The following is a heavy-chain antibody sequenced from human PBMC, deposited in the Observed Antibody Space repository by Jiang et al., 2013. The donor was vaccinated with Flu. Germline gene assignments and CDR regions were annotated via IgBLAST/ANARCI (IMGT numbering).Heavy chain of an antibody. CDR3: ARDRLEDCSSTSCYANWFDP. V-gene: IGHV1-69*06. Sequence: EVKKPGSSVKVSCKASGGTFSSYAISWVRQAPGQGLEWMGGIIPIFGTANYAQKFQGRVTITADKSTSTAYMELSSLRSEDTAVYYCARDRLEDCSSTSCYANWFDPWGQGTLVTVSS. CDR1: GGTFSSYA. J-gene: IGHJ5*02. D-gene: IGHD2-2*01. CDR2: IIPIFGTA.